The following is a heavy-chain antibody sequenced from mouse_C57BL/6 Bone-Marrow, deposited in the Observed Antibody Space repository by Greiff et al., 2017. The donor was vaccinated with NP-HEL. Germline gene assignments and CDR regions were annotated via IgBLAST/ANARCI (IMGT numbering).Heavy chain of an antibody. Sequence: VQLVESGAELVRPGASVTLSCKASGYTFTDYEMHWVKQTPVHGLEWIGAIDPETGGTAYNQKFKGKAILTADKSSSTAYMELRSLTSEDSAVYYCTRWIPYYYGSSYGDYWGQGTSVTVSS. CDR3: TRWIPYYYGSSYGDY. J-gene: IGHJ4*01. D-gene: IGHD1-1*01. CDR2: IDPETGGT. V-gene: IGHV1-15*01. CDR1: GYTFTDYE.